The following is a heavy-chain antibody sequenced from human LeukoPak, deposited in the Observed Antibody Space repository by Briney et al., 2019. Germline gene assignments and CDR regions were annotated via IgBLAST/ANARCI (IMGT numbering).Heavy chain of an antibody. J-gene: IGHJ1*01. CDR3: AGEEDLRELRGGREFFQY. V-gene: IGHV3-33*01. CDR2: VWCDGSKK. CDR1: GFTFSFYG. Sequence: GGPLRLSCAASGFTFSFYGMHWVRQAPGKGLEWVAIVWCDGSKKYYADSVKGRFTISRDNSKNTVYLQMNSLRVEDTAVYYCAGEEDLRELRGGREFFQYWGQGTLVTVSS. D-gene: IGHD3-10*01.